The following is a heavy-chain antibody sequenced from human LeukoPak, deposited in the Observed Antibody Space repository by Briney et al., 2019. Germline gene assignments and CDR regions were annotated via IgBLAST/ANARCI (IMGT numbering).Heavy chain of an antibody. CDR2: IRYDGSNK. V-gene: IGHV3-30*02. D-gene: IGHD4-11*01. CDR3: AKDSAVTTRPGGYDY. J-gene: IGHJ4*02. CDR1: GFTFSSYA. Sequence: PGGSLRLSCAASGFTFSSYAMSWVRQAPGKGLEWVAFIRYDGSNKYYADSVKGRFTISRDNSKSTLYLQMNTLRAEDTAVYYCAKDSAVTTRPGGYDYWGQGTLVTVSS.